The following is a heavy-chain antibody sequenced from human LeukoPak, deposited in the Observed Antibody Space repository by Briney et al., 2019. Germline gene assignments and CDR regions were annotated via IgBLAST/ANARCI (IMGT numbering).Heavy chain of an antibody. V-gene: IGHV4-4*07. D-gene: IGHD5-18*01. CDR3: ARSGYSYGPGRDAFDI. Sequence: SETLSLTCTVSGGSISSYYWSWIRQPAGKGLEWIGRIYTSGSTNYNPSLKSRVTMSVDTSKNQFSLKLSSVTAEDTAVYYCARSGYSYGPGRDAFDIWGQGTMVTVSS. J-gene: IGHJ3*02. CDR1: GGSISSYY. CDR2: IYTSGST.